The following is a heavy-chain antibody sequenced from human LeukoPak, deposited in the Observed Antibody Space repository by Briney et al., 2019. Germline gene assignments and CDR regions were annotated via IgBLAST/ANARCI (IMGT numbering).Heavy chain of an antibody. CDR2: INAGNGNT. J-gene: IGHJ4*02. V-gene: IGHV1-3*01. Sequence: ASVKVSCKASGYIFTTSAIYWVRQAPGQRPEWMGWINAGNGNTKYSQKFQDRVSLTRDTSASEAYMELSRLTPEDTAVYYCTTSVSEGDEDGILTGFNYWGQGTLVTASS. CDR1: GYIFTTSA. D-gene: IGHD3-9*01. CDR3: TTSVSEGDEDGILTGFNY.